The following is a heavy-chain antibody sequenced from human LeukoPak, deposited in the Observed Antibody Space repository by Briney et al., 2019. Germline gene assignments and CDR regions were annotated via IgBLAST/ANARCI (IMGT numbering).Heavy chain of an antibody. CDR2: IYSGGST. Sequence: GSLRLSCAASGFTFSSYAMSWVRPAPGKGLELVSVIYSGGSTYYADSVKGRFTISRDNSKNTLYLQMNSLRAEDTAVYYCAREVVGSSWPYYYYYYGMDVWGQGTTVTVSS. CDR3: AREVVGSSWPYYYYYYGMDV. V-gene: IGHV3-53*01. J-gene: IGHJ6*02. D-gene: IGHD6-13*01. CDR1: GFTFSSYA.